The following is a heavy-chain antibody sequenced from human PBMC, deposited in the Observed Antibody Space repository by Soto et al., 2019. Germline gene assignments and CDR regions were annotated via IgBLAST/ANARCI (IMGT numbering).Heavy chain of an antibody. J-gene: IGHJ4*02. CDR3: ARANGSSWYRRPLDY. CDR1: GFTFSDYY. D-gene: IGHD6-13*01. Sequence: GGSLRLSCAASGFTFSDYYMSWIRQAPGKGLEWVSYISSSGSTTHYADSVKGRFTISRDNAKKSLYLQMNSLRAEDTAVYYCARANGSSWYRRPLDYWGQGTLVTVSS. CDR2: ISSSGSTT. V-gene: IGHV3-11*04.